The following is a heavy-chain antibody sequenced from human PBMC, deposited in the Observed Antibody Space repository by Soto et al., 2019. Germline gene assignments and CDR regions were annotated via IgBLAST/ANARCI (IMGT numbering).Heavy chain of an antibody. CDR3: AKDPGNYYDSSGYYHVGWFDP. V-gene: IGHV3-30*18. D-gene: IGHD3-22*01. CDR1: GFTFSSYG. J-gene: IGHJ5*02. Sequence: GGSLRLSCAASGFTFSSYGMHWVRQAPGKGLEWVAVISYDGSNKYYADSVKGRFTISRDNSKNTLYLQMNSLRAEDTAGYYCAKDPGNYYDSSGYYHVGWFDPWGQGTLVTVSS. CDR2: ISYDGSNK.